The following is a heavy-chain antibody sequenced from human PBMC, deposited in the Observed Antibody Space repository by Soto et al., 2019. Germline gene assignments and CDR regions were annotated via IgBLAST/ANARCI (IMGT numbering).Heavy chain of an antibody. V-gene: IGHV1-24*01. CDR1: GYTLTELS. CDR2: FDPEDGET. Sequence: ASVKVSCKVSGYTLTELSMHWVRQAPGKGLEWMGGFDPEDGETIYAQKFQGRVTMTGDTSTDTAYMELSSLRSEDTAVYYCATVGAGVPAARMDWFDPWGQGTLVTVS. J-gene: IGHJ5*02. D-gene: IGHD2-2*01. CDR3: ATVGAGVPAARMDWFDP.